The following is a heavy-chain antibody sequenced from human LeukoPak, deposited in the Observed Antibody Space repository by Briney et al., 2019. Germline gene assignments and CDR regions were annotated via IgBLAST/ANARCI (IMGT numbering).Heavy chain of an antibody. V-gene: IGHV3-23*01. J-gene: IGHJ5*01. Sequence: GGSLRLSCAASAFTFSSYAMSWVRQAPGKGLEWVSASAGADSTYYADSVQGRFTTSRDNSKNTLYLQMSGLRAEDTAVYFCARGAYGDYDSWGQGTLVTVSS. CDR2: SAGADST. CDR1: AFTFSSYA. CDR3: ARGAYGDYDS. D-gene: IGHD4-17*01.